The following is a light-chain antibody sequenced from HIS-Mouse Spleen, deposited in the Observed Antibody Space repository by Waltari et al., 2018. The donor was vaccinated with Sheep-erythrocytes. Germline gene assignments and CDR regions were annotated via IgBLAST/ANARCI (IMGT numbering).Light chain of an antibody. CDR3: CSYAGSSTPWV. V-gene: IGLV7-43*01. Sequence: QTVVTQEPSLTVSPGGTVTLTCASSTGAVTSGYYPNWFQQKPGQAPRAMLFSTSNKQSCTPARFSGSLLGGKAALTLSGVQPEDEADYYCCSYAGSSTPWVFGGGTKLTVL. CDR1: TGAVTSGYY. J-gene: IGLJ3*02. CDR2: STS.